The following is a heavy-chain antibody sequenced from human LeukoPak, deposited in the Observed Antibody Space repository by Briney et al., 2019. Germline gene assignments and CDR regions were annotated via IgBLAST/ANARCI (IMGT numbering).Heavy chain of an antibody. V-gene: IGHV3-66*01. CDR3: AGTTVTNLGDY. CDR2: IYSGGST. D-gene: IGHD4-17*01. Sequence: PGGSLRLSCAASGFTVSSNYMSWVRQAPGRGLEWVSVIYSGGSTYYADSVKGRFTISRDNSKNTLYLQMNSLRAEDTAVYYCAGTTVTNLGDYWGQGTLVTASS. CDR1: GFTVSSNY. J-gene: IGHJ4*02.